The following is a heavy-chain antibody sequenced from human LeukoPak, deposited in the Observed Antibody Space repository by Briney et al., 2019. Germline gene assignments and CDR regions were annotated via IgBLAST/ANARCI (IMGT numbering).Heavy chain of an antibody. V-gene: IGHV3-23*01. CDR2: ISGSGGST. CDR1: GFTFSSYA. J-gene: IGHJ3*02. CDR3: AKFAEGRAAREDAFDI. D-gene: IGHD6-13*01. Sequence: GGSLRLSCAASGFTFSSYAMSWVRQAPGKGLEWVSAISGSGGSTYYADSVKGRFTISRDNSKNTLYLQMNSLRAEDTAVYYCAKFAEGRAAREDAFDIWGQGTMVTVSS.